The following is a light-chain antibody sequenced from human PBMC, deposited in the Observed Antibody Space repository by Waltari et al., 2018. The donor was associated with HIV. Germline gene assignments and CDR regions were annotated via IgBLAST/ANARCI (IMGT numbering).Light chain of an antibody. CDR2: WAS. CDR3: HQYFSAPWT. J-gene: IGKJ1*01. Sequence: DIVMTQSPDSLAVSLGARATIHCKSSQSLLYSANNKNYLAWSQQRPGQPPKLLIYWASARESGVPDRFSGSGSGTDFTLTISSLQADDVAVYYCHQYFSAPWTFGQGTKVEIK. V-gene: IGKV4-1*01. CDR1: QSLLYSANNKNY.